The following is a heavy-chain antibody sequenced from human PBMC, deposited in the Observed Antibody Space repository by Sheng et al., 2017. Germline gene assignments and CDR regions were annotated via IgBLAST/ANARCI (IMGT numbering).Heavy chain of an antibody. Sequence: QLQLQESGPGLVKPSETLSLTCTVSGGSISSSSYYWGWIRQPPGKGLEWIGTIYYSGSTYYNPSLKSRVTISVDTSKNQFSLKLTSVTAADTAVYYCARDPGARSGYCFDYWGQGTLVTVSS. V-gene: IGHV4-39*07. CDR2: IYYSGST. CDR1: GGSISSSSYY. CDR3: ARDPGARSGYCFDY. J-gene: IGHJ4*02. D-gene: IGHD3-10*01.